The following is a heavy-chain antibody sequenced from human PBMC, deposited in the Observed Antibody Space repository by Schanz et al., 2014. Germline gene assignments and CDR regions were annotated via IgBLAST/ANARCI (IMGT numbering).Heavy chain of an antibody. CDR2: IKQDGIEK. J-gene: IGHJ4*02. CDR1: GFTFGTFW. D-gene: IGHD3-3*01. Sequence: VQLVESGGGLIQPGGSLRLSCAASGFTFGTFWMSWVRQAPGKGLEWVANIKQDGIEKYYVDSVKGRFTISRDNAKNSLYLQMNSLTADDTAVYYCARDKGGYYPFDYWGRGTLVTVSS. V-gene: IGHV3-7*01. CDR3: ARDKGGYYPFDY.